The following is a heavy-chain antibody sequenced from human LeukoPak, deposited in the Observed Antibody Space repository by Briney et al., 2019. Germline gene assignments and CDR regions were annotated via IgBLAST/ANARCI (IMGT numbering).Heavy chain of an antibody. CDR1: GYTYTSYD. J-gene: IGHJ3*02. D-gene: IGHD4-11*01. V-gene: IGHV1-8*01. Sequence: GASVKVSCKASGYTYTSYDINWVRQATGQGVEWMGWMNPKRGNTGYAQKFQGIVTMTRNTYISTDHLELSSLRYEDTAVYYCEGSMTNDAFDIWGQGTMVTVSS. CDR2: MNPKRGNT. CDR3: EGSMTNDAFDI.